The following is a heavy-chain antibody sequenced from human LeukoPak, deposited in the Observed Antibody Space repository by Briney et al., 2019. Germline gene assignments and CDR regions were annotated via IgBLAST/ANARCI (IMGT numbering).Heavy chain of an antibody. V-gene: IGHV4-59*08. CDR2: IYYSGST. D-gene: IGHD3-22*01. CDR1: GGSIRSYY. Sequence: SETLSLTCTVSGGSIRSYYWSWIRQPPGKGLEWIGYIYYSGSTNYNPSLKSRVTISVDTSKNQFSLKLSSVTAADTAVYYCARHAWYYYDSSGYFDYWGQGTLVTVSS. J-gene: IGHJ4*02. CDR3: ARHAWYYYDSSGYFDY.